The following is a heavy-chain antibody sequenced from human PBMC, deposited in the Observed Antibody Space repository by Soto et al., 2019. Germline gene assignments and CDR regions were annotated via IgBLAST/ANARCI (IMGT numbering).Heavy chain of an antibody. J-gene: IGHJ4*02. V-gene: IGHV4-61*01. CDR2: IYYSGST. CDR3: AREQASSNPPRSGIDY. Sequence: SETLSLTCTVSGGSVSSGSYYWSWIRQPPGKGLEWIGYIYYSGSTNYNPSLKSRVTISVDTSKNQFSLKLSSVTAADTAVYYCAREQASSNPPRSGIDYWGQGTLVTVSS. D-gene: IGHD2-15*01. CDR1: GGSVSSGSYY.